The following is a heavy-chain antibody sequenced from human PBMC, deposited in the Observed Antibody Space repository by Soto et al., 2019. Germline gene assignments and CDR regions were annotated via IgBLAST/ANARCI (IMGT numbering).Heavy chain of an antibody. D-gene: IGHD6-19*01. CDR2: IYTSGST. CDR1: GGSISSYY. Sequence: SKTMSITCTVYGGSISSYYWSWIRQPAGKGLEWIGRIYTSGSTNYNPSLKSRVTMSVDTSKNQFSLKLSSVTAADTAVYYFVCSGDGSDWYLFSGWGPGAPVTGSA. V-gene: IGHV4-4*07. CDR3: VCSGDGSDWYLFSG. J-gene: IGHJ6*01.